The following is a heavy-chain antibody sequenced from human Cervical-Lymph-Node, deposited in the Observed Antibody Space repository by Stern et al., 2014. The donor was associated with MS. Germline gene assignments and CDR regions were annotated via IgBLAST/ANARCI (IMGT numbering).Heavy chain of an antibody. CDR3: ARDRIAARPGWFDP. Sequence: MQLVESGGGVVQPGRSLRLSCAASGFTFSSYGMHWVRQAPGKGLEWVAVIWYDGSNKYYADSVKGRFTISRDNSKNTLYLQMNSLRAEDTAVYYCARDRIAARPGWFDPWGQGTLVTVSS. D-gene: IGHD6-6*01. CDR2: IWYDGSNK. V-gene: IGHV3-33*01. CDR1: GFTFSSYG. J-gene: IGHJ5*02.